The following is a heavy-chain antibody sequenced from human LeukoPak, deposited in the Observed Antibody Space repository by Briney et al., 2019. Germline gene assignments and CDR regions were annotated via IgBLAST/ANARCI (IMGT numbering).Heavy chain of an antibody. J-gene: IGHJ4*02. CDR3: ARGGGSMIVVVGLDY. Sequence: SETLSLTXTVSGGSISSSSYYWGWIRQPPGKGLEGIGSIYYSGSTYYNPSLKSRVTISVDTSKNQFSLKLSSVTAADTALYYCARGGGSMIVVVGLDYWGQGTLVTVSS. V-gene: IGHV4-39*01. CDR2: IYYSGST. D-gene: IGHD3-22*01. CDR1: GGSISSSSYY.